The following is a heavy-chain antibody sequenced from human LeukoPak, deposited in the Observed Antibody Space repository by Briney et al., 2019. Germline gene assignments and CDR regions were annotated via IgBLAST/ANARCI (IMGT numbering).Heavy chain of an antibody. CDR2: INPSGGST. J-gene: IGHJ6*03. CDR3: ARDGEYYYMDV. D-gene: IGHD7-27*01. V-gene: IGHV1-46*01. Sequence: ASVKVSCKASGYTFIIYYLHWVRQAPGQGLEWRGIINPSGGSTSYAQKFQGRVTMTRDTSISTAYMELSRLRSDDTDVYYCARDGEYYYMDVWGKGTTVTVSS. CDR1: GYTFIIYY.